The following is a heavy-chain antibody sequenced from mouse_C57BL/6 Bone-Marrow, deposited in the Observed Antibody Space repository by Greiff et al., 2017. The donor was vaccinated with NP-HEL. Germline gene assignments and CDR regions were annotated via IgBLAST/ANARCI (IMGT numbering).Heavy chain of an antibody. CDR2: INPNNGGT. CDR1: GYTFTDYY. CDR3: ARGDYYGSSYVSRWSFDV. D-gene: IGHD1-1*01. V-gene: IGHV1-26*01. Sequence: VQLQQSGPELVKPGASVKISCKASGYTFTDYYMNWVKQSHGKSLEWIGDINPNNGGTSYNQKFKGKATLTVDKSSSTAYMEIRSLTSEDSAVYYCARGDYYGSSYVSRWSFDVWGTGTTVTVSS. J-gene: IGHJ1*03.